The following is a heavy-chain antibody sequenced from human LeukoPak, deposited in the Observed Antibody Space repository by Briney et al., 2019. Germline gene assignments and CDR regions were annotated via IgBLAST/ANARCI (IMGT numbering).Heavy chain of an antibody. V-gene: IGHV1-2*02. CDR2: INPNSGGT. J-gene: IGHJ4*02. D-gene: IGHD1-20*01. CDR3: ARDGDITSPWDY. Sequence: ASVKVSCKASGYTFTGYYMHWLRQAPGQGLEWMGWINPNSGGTNYAQRFQGRVTMTRDTSISTAYMELSRLRSDDTAVYYCARDGDITSPWDYWGQGTLVTVSS. CDR1: GYTFTGYY.